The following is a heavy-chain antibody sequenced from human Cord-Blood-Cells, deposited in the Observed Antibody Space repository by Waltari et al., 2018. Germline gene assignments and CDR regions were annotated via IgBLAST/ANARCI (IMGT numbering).Heavy chain of an antibody. CDR1: GYTFTGYY. D-gene: IGHD1-26*01. CDR2: INPNSGGT. J-gene: IGHJ5*02. V-gene: IGHV1-2*02. CDR3: ARAIVGATYNWFDP. Sequence: QVQLVQSGAEVKKPGASVKVPCKASGYTFTGYYMHWVRKAPGQGLEWMGWINPNSGGTNYAQKFQGRVTMTRDTSISTAYMELSRLRSDDTAVYYCARAIVGATYNWFDPWGQGTLVTVSS.